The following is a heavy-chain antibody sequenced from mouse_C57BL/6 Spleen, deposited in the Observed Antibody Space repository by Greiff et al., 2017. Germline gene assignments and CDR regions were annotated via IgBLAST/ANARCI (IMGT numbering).Heavy chain of an antibody. J-gene: IGHJ1*03. CDR3: ARDCYYSKGDWYFDV. Sequence: QVQLQQPGAELVKPGASVKLSCKASGYTFTSYWMHWVKQRPGQGLEWIGMIHPNSGSTNYNEKFKSKATLTVDKSSSTAYMQLISLTSEYSAVYYCARDCYYSKGDWYFDVWGTGTTVTVSS. D-gene: IGHD2-5*01. CDR1: GYTFTSYW. CDR2: IHPNSGST. V-gene: IGHV1-64*01.